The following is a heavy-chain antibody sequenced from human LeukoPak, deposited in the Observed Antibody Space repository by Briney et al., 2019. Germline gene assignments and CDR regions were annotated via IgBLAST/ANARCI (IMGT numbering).Heavy chain of an antibody. D-gene: IGHD6-19*01. CDR2: IKQDGSEK. V-gene: IGHV3-7*01. J-gene: IGHJ3*02. Sequence: GGSLRLSCAASGFTFSSYWMSWVRQAPGKGLEWVANIKQDGSEKYYVDSVKGRFTISRDNSKNTLYLQMNSLRAEDTAVYYCATGIAVDNAFDIWGQGTMVTVSS. CDR3: ATGIAVDNAFDI. CDR1: GFTFSSYW.